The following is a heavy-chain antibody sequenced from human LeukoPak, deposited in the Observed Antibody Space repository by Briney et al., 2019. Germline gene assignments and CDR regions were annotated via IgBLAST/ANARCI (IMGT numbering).Heavy chain of an antibody. Sequence: GGSLRLSCAASGFTFSSYAMTWVRQAPGKGLEWVSSISGSVGSTYYADSVKGRFTISRDNSKNTLYLEMNSLRAEDTAVYYCARDFGLFVFDFWGQGTMVTVSS. CDR2: ISGSVGST. CDR3: ARDFGLFVFDF. CDR1: GFTFSSYA. D-gene: IGHD3-10*01. J-gene: IGHJ3*01. V-gene: IGHV3-23*01.